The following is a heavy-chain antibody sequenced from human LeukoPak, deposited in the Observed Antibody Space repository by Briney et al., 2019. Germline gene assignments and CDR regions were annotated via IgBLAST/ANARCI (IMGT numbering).Heavy chain of an antibody. V-gene: IGHV1-46*01. CDR1: GYTFTNYY. CDR2: INPGGDNT. CDR3: ARIRDGYNDAYDI. Sequence: ASVKVSCKASGYTFTNYYIHWVRQAPGQGLEWMGLINPGGDNTDYAQNFQGRVTMTRDTSTSTVHMGLSSLRSEDTAVYYCARIRDGYNDAYDIWGQGTMVTVSS. D-gene: IGHD5-24*01. J-gene: IGHJ3*02.